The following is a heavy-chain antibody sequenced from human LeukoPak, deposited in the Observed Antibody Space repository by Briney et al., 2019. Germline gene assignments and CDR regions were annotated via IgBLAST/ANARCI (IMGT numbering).Heavy chain of an antibody. J-gene: IGHJ4*02. CDR2: ISGSGGST. D-gene: IGHD3-16*01. CDR3: AKGGGARPPDY. CDR1: GFTFKDYA. Sequence: GRSLRLSCTASGFTFKDYAMSWVRQAPGKGLEWVSAISGSGGSTYYADSVKSRFTISRDNSKNTLYLQMNSLRAEDTAVYYCAKGGGARPPDYWGQGTLVTVSS. V-gene: IGHV3-23*01.